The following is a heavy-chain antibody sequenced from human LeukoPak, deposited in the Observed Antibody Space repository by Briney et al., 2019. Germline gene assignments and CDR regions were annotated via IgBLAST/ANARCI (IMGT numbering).Heavy chain of an antibody. CDR2: IRYDGGNQ. Sequence: PGGSLRLSRAASGFTFSSYGMHWVRQAPGKGLEWVAFIRYDGGNQYYADSVKGRFTISRDSSKNTLYLQMNSLRAEDTAVYYCAKDPISLAGAGTSFDYWGQGTLVTVSS. V-gene: IGHV3-30*02. CDR1: GFTFSSYG. CDR3: AKDPISLAGAGTSFDY. J-gene: IGHJ4*02. D-gene: IGHD6-13*01.